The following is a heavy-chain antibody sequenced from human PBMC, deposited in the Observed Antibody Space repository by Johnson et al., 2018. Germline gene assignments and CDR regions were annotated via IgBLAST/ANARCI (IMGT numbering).Heavy chain of an antibody. CDR1: GFTFSSYS. V-gene: IGHV3-30*18. CDR2: ISYDVSNK. J-gene: IGHJ3*02. CDR3: AKYHDGNSGAFDI. Sequence: QVQLVESGGGLVKPGGSLRLSCAASGFTFSSYSMHWVRQAPGKGLEWVAVISYDVSNKYYADSVKGRFTISRDNSKNTLYLQMNSLRTQDTAVYYCAKYHDGNSGAFDIWGQGTMVTVSS. D-gene: IGHD4-23*01.